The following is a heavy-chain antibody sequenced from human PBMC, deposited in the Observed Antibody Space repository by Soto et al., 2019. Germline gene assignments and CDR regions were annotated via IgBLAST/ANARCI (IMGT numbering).Heavy chain of an antibody. D-gene: IGHD2-21*02. CDR2: ISHDGSNQ. J-gene: IGHJ6*02. CDR3: AKETRSRAVTATRVNGMDV. V-gene: IGHV3-30*18. Sequence: QVQLVESGGGVFQPGRSLRLSCAPSGFSFSDFGMHWIRQAPGKGLEWGAAISHDGSNQYYGDSVKGRFSISRDHSNNRLYLQMNNLKVEDSAIYFCAKETRSRAVTATRVNGMDVWGQGTTVTVSS. CDR1: GFSFSDFG.